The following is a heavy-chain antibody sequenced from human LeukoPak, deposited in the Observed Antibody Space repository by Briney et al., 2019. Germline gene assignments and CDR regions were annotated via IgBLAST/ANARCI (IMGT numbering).Heavy chain of an antibody. CDR3: ARSLYYIEAITSAPDY. V-gene: IGHV4-39*07. D-gene: IGHD5-12*01. Sequence: SETLSLTCTVSGGSISSSSYYWGWIRQPPGKGLEWIGSIYYSGSTYYNPSLKSRVTISVDTSKNQFSLKLSSVTAADTAVYYCARSLYYIEAITSAPDYWGQGNLVTVSA. CDR1: GGSISSSSYY. J-gene: IGHJ4*02. CDR2: IYYSGST.